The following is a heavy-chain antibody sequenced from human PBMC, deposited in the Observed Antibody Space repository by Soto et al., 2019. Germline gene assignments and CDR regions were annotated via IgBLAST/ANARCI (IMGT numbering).Heavy chain of an antibody. Sequence: QVQLQESGPGLVKPSQTLSLTCTVSGGSISSGGYYWSWIRQHPGKGLEWIGYIYYSGSTYYNPSRRSRVTISVDTSKNQFSLKLSSVTAADTAVYYCARLVGATITHYGMDVWGQGTTVTVSS. V-gene: IGHV4-31*03. D-gene: IGHD5-12*01. CDR1: GGSISSGGYY. J-gene: IGHJ6*02. CDR2: IYYSGST. CDR3: ARLVGATITHYGMDV.